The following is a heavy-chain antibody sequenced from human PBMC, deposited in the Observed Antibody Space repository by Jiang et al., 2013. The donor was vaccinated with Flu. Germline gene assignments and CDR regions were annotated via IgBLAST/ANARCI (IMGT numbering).Heavy chain of an antibody. CDR3: ARDNTHGAAAGRGIDY. Sequence: RLSCAASGFTFSSYGMHWVRQAPGKGLEWVAVIWYDGSNKYYADSVKGRFTISRDNSKNTLYLQMNSLRAEDTAVYYCARDNTHGAAAGRGIDYWGQGTLVTVSS. V-gene: IGHV3-33*01. CDR1: GFTFSSYG. D-gene: IGHD6-13*01. J-gene: IGHJ4*02. CDR2: IWYDGSNK.